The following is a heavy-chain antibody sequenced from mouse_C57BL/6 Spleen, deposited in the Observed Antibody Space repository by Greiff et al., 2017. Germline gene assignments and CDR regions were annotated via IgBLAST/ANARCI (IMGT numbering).Heavy chain of an antibody. Sequence: QVQLQQSGPELVKPGASVKISCKASGYAFSSSWMNWVKQRPGTGLEWIGRIYPGDGDTNYNGKFKGKATLTADKSSSTAYMQLSSLTSEDSAVYFCARSDYDDQVAYWGQGTLVTVSA. CDR3: ARSDYDDQVAY. CDR1: GYAFSSSW. J-gene: IGHJ3*01. D-gene: IGHD2-4*01. CDR2: IYPGDGDT. V-gene: IGHV1-82*01.